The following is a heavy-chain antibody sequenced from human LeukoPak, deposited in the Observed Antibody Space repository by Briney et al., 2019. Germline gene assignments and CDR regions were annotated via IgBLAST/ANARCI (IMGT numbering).Heavy chain of an antibody. CDR3: ARGPEPLPASDI. J-gene: IGHJ3*02. V-gene: IGHV4-34*01. Sequence: SDTLSLTCAVYGGSFSGYYWSWIRQPPGKGLEWIGEINHSGSTNYNPSLKSRVTISVDTSKNQFSLKLSSVTAADTAVYYCARGPEPLPASDIWGQGTMVTVSS. D-gene: IGHD1-14*01. CDR1: GGSFSGYY. CDR2: INHSGST.